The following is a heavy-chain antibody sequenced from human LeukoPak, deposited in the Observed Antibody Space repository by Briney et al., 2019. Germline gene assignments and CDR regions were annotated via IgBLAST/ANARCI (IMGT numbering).Heavy chain of an antibody. CDR1: GYSISSGYY. CDR3: ARRITGVLAPIDY. V-gene: IGHV4-38-2*02. D-gene: IGHD1-20*01. CDR2: IYHSGST. J-gene: IGHJ4*02. Sequence: SETLSLTCTVSGYSISSGYYWGWIRQPPGKGLEWIGSIYHSGSTYYNPSLKSRVTISVDTSKNQFSLKLSSVTAADTAVYYCARRITGVLAPIDYWGQGTLVTVSS.